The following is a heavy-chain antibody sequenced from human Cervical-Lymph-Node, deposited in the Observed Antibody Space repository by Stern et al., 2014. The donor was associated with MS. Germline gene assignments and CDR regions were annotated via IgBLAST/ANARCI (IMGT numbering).Heavy chain of an antibody. J-gene: IGHJ4*02. CDR2: IHNGGTT. V-gene: IGHV4-30-4*01. CDR3: SRDADAYSLVFGY. D-gene: IGHD5-24*01. CDR1: GGSISSAEYY. Sequence: QLQLQESGPGLVKPSQTLSLTCAVTGGSISSAEYYWSWIRQSPGKGLEWMGYIHNGGTTYYNPSLKSRVTISVDTSKNQFSLKVRSVTAADTAVYYCSRDADAYSLVFGYWGRGTLVTVSS.